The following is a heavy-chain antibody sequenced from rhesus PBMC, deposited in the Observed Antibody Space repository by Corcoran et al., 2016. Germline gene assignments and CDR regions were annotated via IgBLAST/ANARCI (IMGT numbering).Heavy chain of an antibody. Sequence: QVQLQESGPGVVKPSETLSLTCAVPGYSISSGYDWSGTRQPPGTGLEWIGYIYGSSGSTNYNPSLKNRVTISKDTSKNQFSLKLSSVTAADTAVYYCARASGGSYYLDAFDFWGQGLRVTVSS. D-gene: IGHD3-16*01. CDR1: GYSISSGYD. CDR3: ARASGGSYYLDAFDF. J-gene: IGHJ3*01. CDR2: IYGSSGST. V-gene: IGHV4-76*01.